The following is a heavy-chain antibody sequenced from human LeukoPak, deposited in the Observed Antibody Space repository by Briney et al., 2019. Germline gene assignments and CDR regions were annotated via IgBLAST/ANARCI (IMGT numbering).Heavy chain of an antibody. CDR3: ARVRSGSHWRGKYYYYHYMDV. V-gene: IGHV3-30*03. CDR2: ISYDGSNK. Sequence: GGSLRLSCAASGFTFSSYGMHWVRQAPGKGLEWVAVISYDGSNKYYADSVKGRFTISRDNAKNSLYLQMNSLRAEDTAVYYCARVRSGSHWRGKYYYYHYMDVWGKETTVTVSS. D-gene: IGHD1-26*01. CDR1: GFTFSSYG. J-gene: IGHJ6*03.